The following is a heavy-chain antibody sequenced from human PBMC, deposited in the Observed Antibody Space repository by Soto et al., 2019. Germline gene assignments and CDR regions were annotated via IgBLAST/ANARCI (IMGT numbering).Heavy chain of an antibody. CDR1: GFTFSSYA. D-gene: IGHD3-22*01. J-gene: IGHJ4*02. Sequence: VGSLRLSCAASGFTFSSYAMNWVRQAPGKGLEWVSDISGTGGSTYYADSVKGRFTISRDNSKNTLYLQMNSLRADDTAVYYCAKVPQVSNYDLSGHPDYWGQGTLVTVSS. V-gene: IGHV3-23*01. CDR3: AKVPQVSNYDLSGHPDY. CDR2: ISGTGGST.